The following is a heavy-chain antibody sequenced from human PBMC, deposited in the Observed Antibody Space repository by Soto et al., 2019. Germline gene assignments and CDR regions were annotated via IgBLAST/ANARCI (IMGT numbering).Heavy chain of an antibody. Sequence: SVMASCPACGGTFSRSGISWVQQAPGQGLESMGGIIPIFGTANYAQTFQGRVTITADESTSTAYMELSSLRSEDTAVYYCATRNCVSIGYWSYGLDVWGQGITVSASS. J-gene: IGHJ6*02. CDR2: IIPIFGTA. D-gene: IGHD3-22*01. V-gene: IGHV1-69*13. CDR3: ATRNCVSIGYWSYGLDV. CDR1: GGTFSRSG.